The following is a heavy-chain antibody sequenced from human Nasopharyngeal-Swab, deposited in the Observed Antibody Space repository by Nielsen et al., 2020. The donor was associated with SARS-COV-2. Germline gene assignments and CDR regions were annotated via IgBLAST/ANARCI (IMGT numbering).Heavy chain of an antibody. D-gene: IGHD2-2*03. CDR3: ARMMAGYDGYLQN. CDR1: GYTFTSYY. J-gene: IGHJ4*02. Sequence: ASVKVSCKASGYTFTSYYMYWVRQAPGQGLEWMGVIFPSGGSTTYAQKFQGRVTMTWNTSITTAYMRLSGLRSDDTAVYYCARMMAGYDGYLQNWGQGSLVTVSS. V-gene: IGHV1-46*01. CDR2: IFPSGGST.